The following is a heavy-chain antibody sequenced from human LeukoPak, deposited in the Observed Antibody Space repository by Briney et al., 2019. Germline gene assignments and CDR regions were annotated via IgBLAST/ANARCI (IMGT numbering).Heavy chain of an antibody. D-gene: IGHD3-22*01. CDR1: GFTFSSYA. V-gene: IGHV3-23*01. CDR2: ISGSGGST. J-gene: IGHJ4*02. CDR3: AKDILYYDSSGYSSE. Sequence: GGSLRLSCAASGFTFSSYAMSWARQAPGKGLEWVSAISGSGGSTYYADSVKGRFTISRDNSKNTLYLQMNSLRAEDTAVYYCAKDILYYDSSGYSSEWGQGTLVTVSS.